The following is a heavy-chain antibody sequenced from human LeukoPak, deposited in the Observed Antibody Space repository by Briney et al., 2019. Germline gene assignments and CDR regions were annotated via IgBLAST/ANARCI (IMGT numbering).Heavy chain of an antibody. D-gene: IGHD3-3*01. J-gene: IGHJ3*02. CDR3: ARDGTIWDDAFDI. Sequence: ASVKVSCKASGGTFSSYAISWVRQAPGQGLEWMGGIIPIFGTANYALKFQGRVTITTDESTSTAYMELSSLRSEDTAVYYCARDGTIWDDAFDIWGQGTMVTVSS. V-gene: IGHV1-69*05. CDR1: GGTFSSYA. CDR2: IIPIFGTA.